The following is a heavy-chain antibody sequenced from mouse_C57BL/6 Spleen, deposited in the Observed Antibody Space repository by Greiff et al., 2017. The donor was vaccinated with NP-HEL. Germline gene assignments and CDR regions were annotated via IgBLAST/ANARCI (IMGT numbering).Heavy chain of an antibody. Sequence: RRLEWVAAIRNKANNHATYYAESVKGRFTISRDDSKSSVYLQMNSLRAEDTGIYYCTRRTGPFAYWGQGTLVTVSA. CDR3: TRRTGPFAY. J-gene: IGHJ3*01. V-gene: IGHV6-6*01. CDR2: IRNKANNHAT. D-gene: IGHD4-1*01.